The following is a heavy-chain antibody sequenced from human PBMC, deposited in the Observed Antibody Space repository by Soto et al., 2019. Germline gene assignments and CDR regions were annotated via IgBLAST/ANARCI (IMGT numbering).Heavy chain of an antibody. CDR2: ISGSGAST. V-gene: IGHV3-23*01. CDR1: GFTFNNFA. CDR3: AKGDRGVRFGGLWPPDDGLDF. J-gene: IGHJ3*01. D-gene: IGHD3-10*01. Sequence: EVQLLESGGGLVQPGGSLRLSCEASGFTFNNFAMNWVRQAPGKGLEWVSAISGSGASTYYADSVRGRFAISRDISKNTLYLEMNTLRPEDTAIYYCAKGDRGVRFGGLWPPDDGLDFLGQGTMVTVSS.